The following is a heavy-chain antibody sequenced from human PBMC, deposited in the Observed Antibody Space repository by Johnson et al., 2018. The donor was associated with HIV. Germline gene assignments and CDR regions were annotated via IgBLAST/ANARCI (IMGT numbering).Heavy chain of an antibody. CDR3: ATLGGTLTTRAIAQHHDAFDI. CDR2: IRYDGKDK. Sequence: QVQLVESGGGLVQPGGSLRLSCAASGFTFSTYGIHWVRQAPGKGLEWVSFIRYDGKDKYYADSVKGRFTISRDNSKNTLYLQMNSLRAEDTAVYYCATLGGTLTTRAIAQHHDAFDIWGQGTMVAVSS. V-gene: IGHV3-30*02. CDR1: GFTFSTYG. J-gene: IGHJ3*02. D-gene: IGHD4-17*01.